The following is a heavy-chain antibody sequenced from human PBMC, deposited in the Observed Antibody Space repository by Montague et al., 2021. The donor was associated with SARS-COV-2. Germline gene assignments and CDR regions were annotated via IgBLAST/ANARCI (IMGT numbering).Heavy chain of an antibody. CDR2: NHNGGTT. Sequence: SETLSLTCTVYGYSFSSDYYCGWLRHPPGRRLGWIGSNHNGGTTYNTPPHRRGVTSSEDTSTNQSSLKLSSVTAADTAVYYCARERSYCSGGSCYSGWFDPWGQGTLVTVSS. CDR3: ARERSYCSGGSCYSGWFDP. D-gene: IGHD2-15*01. V-gene: IGHV4-38-2*02. CDR1: GYSFSSDYY. J-gene: IGHJ5*02.